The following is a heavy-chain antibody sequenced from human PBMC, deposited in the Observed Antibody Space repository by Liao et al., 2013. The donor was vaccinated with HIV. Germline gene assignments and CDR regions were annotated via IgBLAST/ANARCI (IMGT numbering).Heavy chain of an antibody. CDR3: AGGYCSGGSCYRVFDP. CDR1: RGSFSAYY. J-gene: IGHJ5*02. CDR2: INHSGST. Sequence: QLQLQQWGAGLLKPSETLSLTCAMYRGSFSAYYWSWIRQPPGKGLEWIGEINHSGSTNYNPSLKTRVTISVDTSKNQFSLKLTSVTAADTAVYYCAGGYCSGGSCYRVFDPWGQGALVTVSS. D-gene: IGHD2-15*01. V-gene: IGHV4-34*01.